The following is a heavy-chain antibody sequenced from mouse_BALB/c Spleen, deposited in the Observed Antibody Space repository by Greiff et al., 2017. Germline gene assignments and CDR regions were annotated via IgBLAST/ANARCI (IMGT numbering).Heavy chain of an antibody. V-gene: IGHV3-2*02. CDR3: ARWGYGNYTWFAY. CDR2: ISYSGST. J-gene: IGHJ3*01. Sequence: ESGPGLVKPSQSLSLTCTVTGYSITSDYAWNWIRQFPGNKLEWMGYISYSGSTSYNPSLKSRISITRDTSKNQFFLQLNSVTTEDTATYYCARWGYGNYTWFAYWGQGTLVTVSA. CDR1: GYSITSDYA. D-gene: IGHD2-10*02.